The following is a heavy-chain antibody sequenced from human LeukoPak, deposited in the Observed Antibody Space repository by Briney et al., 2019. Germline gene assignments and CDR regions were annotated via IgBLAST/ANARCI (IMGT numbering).Heavy chain of an antibody. Sequence: GGSLRLSCAASGFTFSSYWMHWVRQAPGKGLVWVSRINSDGSSTSYADSVKGRFTISRDNSKNTLYLQMNSLRAEDTAVYYCAKEIRYCSGGSCYWGQGTLVTVSS. V-gene: IGHV3-74*01. J-gene: IGHJ4*02. CDR3: AKEIRYCSGGSCY. D-gene: IGHD2-15*01. CDR1: GFTFSSYW. CDR2: INSDGSST.